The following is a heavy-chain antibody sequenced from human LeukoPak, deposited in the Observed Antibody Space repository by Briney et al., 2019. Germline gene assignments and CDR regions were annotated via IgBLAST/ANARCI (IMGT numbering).Heavy chain of an antibody. CDR3: AREGYSYPYYYYYGMDV. D-gene: IGHD5-18*01. CDR2: INSDGSST. CDR1: GFTFSSYW. V-gene: IGHV3-74*01. J-gene: IGHJ6*02. Sequence: QPGGSLRLSCAASGFTFSSYWMHWVRQAPGKGLVWVSRINSDGSSTSYADSVKGRFTISRENAKNTLYLQMNSLRAEDTAVYYCAREGYSYPYYYYYGMDVWGQGTTVTVSS.